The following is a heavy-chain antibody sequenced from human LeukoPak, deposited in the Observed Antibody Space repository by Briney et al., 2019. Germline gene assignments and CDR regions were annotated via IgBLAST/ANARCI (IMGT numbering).Heavy chain of an antibody. D-gene: IGHD3-22*01. CDR2: ISYSGGT. CDR3: ARVGDTSGYFYYLDY. J-gene: IGHJ4*02. CDR1: GGSITTHY. V-gene: IGHV4-59*11. Sequence: SETLSLTCTVSGGSITTHYWSWIRQPPGKGLEWIGYISYSGGTNYNPSLKSRVTISLDTSKSQFSLKLCSMSAADTAVYYCARVGDTSGYFYYLDYWGQGTLVTVSS.